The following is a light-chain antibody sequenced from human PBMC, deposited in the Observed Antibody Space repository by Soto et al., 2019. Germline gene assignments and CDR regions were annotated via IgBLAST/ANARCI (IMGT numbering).Light chain of an antibody. CDR2: AAT. CDR1: QSISSY. V-gene: IGKV1-39*01. J-gene: IGKJ3*01. CDR3: QQSYSTPV. Sequence: DIQMAQSPTSLSASVRDRVTITYQASQSISSYLNWYQQKPGKAPKVLIYAATSLQSGVPSRFSGSGSGTDFTLTISSLQPEDFATYYCQQSYSTPVFGPGTKVDIK.